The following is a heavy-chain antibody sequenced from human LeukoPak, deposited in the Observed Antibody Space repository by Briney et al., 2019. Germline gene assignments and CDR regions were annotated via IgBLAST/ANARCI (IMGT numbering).Heavy chain of an antibody. J-gene: IGHJ4*02. V-gene: IGHV3-53*01. CDR1: GFTVSSNY. D-gene: IGHD6-13*01. Sequence: GGSLRLSCAASGFTVSSNYMSWVRQAPGKGLEWVSVIYSGGSTYYADSVKGRFTISRDNSKNTLYLQMNSLRAEDTAVYYCAGNGYSSSWYFDYWGQGTLVTVSS. CDR3: AGNGYSSSWYFDY. CDR2: IYSGGST.